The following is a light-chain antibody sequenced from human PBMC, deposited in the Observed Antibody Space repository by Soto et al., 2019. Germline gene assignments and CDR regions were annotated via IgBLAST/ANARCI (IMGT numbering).Light chain of an antibody. V-gene: IGKV3D-20*01. CDR1: QSVSNNY. J-gene: IGKJ5*01. CDR3: QQYSSSIT. CDR2: DAS. Sequence: EIVLTQSPATLSLSPGERATLSCGASQSVSNNYLAWYQQKPGLAPRLLIYDASNRATGIPDRFSGSGSGTDFTLTISRLAPEDFSMYYCQQYSSSITFGQGTRLEIK.